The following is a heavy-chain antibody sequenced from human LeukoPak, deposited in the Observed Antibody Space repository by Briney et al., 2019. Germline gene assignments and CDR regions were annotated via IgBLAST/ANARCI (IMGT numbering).Heavy chain of an antibody. CDR2: INPSGGST. D-gene: IGHD4-23*01. CDR3: ARDLSTVGAQGFDP. J-gene: IGHJ5*02. V-gene: IGHV1-46*01. Sequence: ASVKVSCKASGGTFSSYDINWVRQAPGQGLEWMGIINPSGGSTSYAQKFQGRVTMTRDTSTSTVYMELSSLRSEDTAVYYCARDLSTVGAQGFDPWGQGTLVTVSS. CDR1: GGTFSSYD.